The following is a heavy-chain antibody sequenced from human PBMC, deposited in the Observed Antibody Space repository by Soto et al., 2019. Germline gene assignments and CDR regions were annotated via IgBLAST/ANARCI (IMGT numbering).Heavy chain of an antibody. Sequence: SETLSLPCTVSGGSISNYYWSWIRHPPGRGLEWIGHIFYSGSTNYNPALKSRVTISVDTSKSQFSLKLSSVTAADTAVYYCARRWGDYFDEWGQGTLVTVSS. D-gene: IGHD3-16*01. CDR2: IFYSGST. CDR1: GGSISNYY. CDR3: ARRWGDYFDE. V-gene: IGHV4-59*01. J-gene: IGHJ4*02.